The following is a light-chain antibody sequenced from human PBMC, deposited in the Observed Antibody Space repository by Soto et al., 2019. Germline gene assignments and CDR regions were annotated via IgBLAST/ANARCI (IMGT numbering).Light chain of an antibody. CDR3: SSYTSSSTPYV. V-gene: IGLV2-14*01. CDR2: EVS. J-gene: IGLJ1*01. Sequence: QSALTQPASVSGSPGQSITLSCTGTSSDVGGYNYVSWYQHHPGKAPKLMIYEVSNRPSGVSNRFSGSKSGNTASLTISGLQAEDEADYYCSSYTSSSTPYVFGTGTKLTVL. CDR1: SSDVGGYNY.